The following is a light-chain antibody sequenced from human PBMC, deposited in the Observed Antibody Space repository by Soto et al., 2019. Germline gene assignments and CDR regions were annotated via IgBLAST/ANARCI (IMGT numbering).Light chain of an antibody. J-gene: IGKJ3*01. Sequence: DIQMTQSPSSLSASVGDRVTITCRASQSITNSLNWYQHKPGKAPTLVVYAASSLQSGVPSRFSGSGSGTDFTLTISSLQPEDFATYFCQQCHSMACTFGPGTKVDIK. V-gene: IGKV1-39*01. CDR3: QQCHSMACT. CDR2: AAS. CDR1: QSITNS.